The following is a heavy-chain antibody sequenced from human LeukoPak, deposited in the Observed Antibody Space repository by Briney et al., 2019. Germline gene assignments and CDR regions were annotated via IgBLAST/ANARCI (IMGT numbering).Heavy chain of an antibody. Sequence: GGSLRLSCAASGFTVSSNYMSWVHQAPGKGLEWVSVIYSSGGTYYADSVKGRFTISRDNSKNTLYLQMNSLRAEDTAVYYCARDQKGAADWGQGTLVTVSS. V-gene: IGHV3-53*01. CDR2: IYSSGGT. CDR3: ARDQKGAAD. D-gene: IGHD4/OR15-4a*01. J-gene: IGHJ4*02. CDR1: GFTVSSNY.